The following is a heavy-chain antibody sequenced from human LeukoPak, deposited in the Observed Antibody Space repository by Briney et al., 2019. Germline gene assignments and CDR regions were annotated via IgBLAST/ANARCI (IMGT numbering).Heavy chain of an antibody. CDR2: IYDSGVT. D-gene: IGHD3-10*01. CDR1: GGSISTYY. CDR3: ARGPMVRGVHYFDY. V-gene: IGHV4-59*01. Sequence: SETLSLTCTVSGGSISTYYWSWIRQPPGKGLEWIGYIYDSGVTNYSPSLKSRVTLSVDTSKNQFSLRLNSVTAADTAVYYCARGPMVRGVHYFDYWGQGTLVTVSS. J-gene: IGHJ4*02.